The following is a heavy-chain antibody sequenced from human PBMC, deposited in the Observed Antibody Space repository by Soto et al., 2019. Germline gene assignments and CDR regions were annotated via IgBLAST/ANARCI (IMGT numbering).Heavy chain of an antibody. D-gene: IGHD2-8*02. CDR1: GGSFSGYY. CDR3: ARDKITGHFDY. V-gene: IGHV4-34*01. Sequence: PSETLSLTCAVYGGSFSGYYWTWIRQPPGTGLEWIGEINHSGSTNYNPSLKSRVTISVDSSKNQFSLKLTSVTAADTAVYYCARDKITGHFDYWGQGTLDTVSS. J-gene: IGHJ4*02. CDR2: INHSGST.